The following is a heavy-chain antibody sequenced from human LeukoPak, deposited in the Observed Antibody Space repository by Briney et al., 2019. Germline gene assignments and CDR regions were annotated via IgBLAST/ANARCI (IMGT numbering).Heavy chain of an antibody. Sequence: AGSLILSCATPGFTLNRSCMNWVRQAPGKGLEWVADMDPSGSHKHYMDSVEGRFTISNDRTGTSFYLEMYNMRDEDTAIYYCAIWTPGNYWGQGGLVTVSS. D-gene: IGHD1-1*01. J-gene: IGHJ4*02. CDR3: AIWTPGNY. V-gene: IGHV3-7*01. CDR1: GFTLNRSC. CDR2: MDPSGSHK.